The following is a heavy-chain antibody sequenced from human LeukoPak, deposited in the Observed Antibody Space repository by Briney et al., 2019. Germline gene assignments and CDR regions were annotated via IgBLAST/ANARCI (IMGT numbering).Heavy chain of an antibody. CDR3: ARGSRDGYNTIDY. J-gene: IGHJ4*02. D-gene: IGHD5-24*01. V-gene: IGHV4-39*07. Sequence: SETLSLTCTVSGGSISSGTYYWAWIRQAPGKGLEWIGSIYYSGSTYYNPSLKSRVTISVDTSKNQFSLKLSSVTAADTAVYYCARGSRDGYNTIDYWGQGTLVTVSS. CDR2: IYYSGST. CDR1: GGSISSGTYY.